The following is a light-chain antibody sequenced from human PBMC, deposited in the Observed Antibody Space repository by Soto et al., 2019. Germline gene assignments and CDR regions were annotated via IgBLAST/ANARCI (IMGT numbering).Light chain of an antibody. CDR3: QQSSSTPRT. CDR1: QNINIY. Sequence: DIQMAQSQSSLSASVGDRVTITCRASQNINIYLTLSQQKPGKAPKVLIYAASSLQSGVPSRFSGSGSGPDFTLTISSLQPEDFATYYCQQSSSTPRTFGQGTKLEIK. J-gene: IGKJ2*01. CDR2: AAS. V-gene: IGKV1-39*01.